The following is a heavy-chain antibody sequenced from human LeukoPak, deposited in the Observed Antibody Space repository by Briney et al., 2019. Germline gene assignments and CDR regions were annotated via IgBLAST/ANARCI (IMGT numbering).Heavy chain of an antibody. V-gene: IGHV4-39*01. J-gene: IGHJ4*02. Sequence: SETLSLTCTVSGGSISSSSYYWGWIRQPPGKGREWIGSIYSTSTTYYNPSLTTRVTISVDTSKTQFSLNLTSVTAADTAVYYCALRWGYCSGGSCSTFDYWRQGPLVTVSS. CDR2: IYSTSTT. CDR1: GGSISSSSYY. D-gene: IGHD2-15*01. CDR3: ALRWGYCSGGSCSTFDY.